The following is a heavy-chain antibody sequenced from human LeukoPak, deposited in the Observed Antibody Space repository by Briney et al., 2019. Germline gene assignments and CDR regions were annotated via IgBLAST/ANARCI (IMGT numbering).Heavy chain of an antibody. V-gene: IGHV6-1*01. Sequence: SQTLSVTCAISGDSVSSINGAWNWVRQSPSRGLEWLGRNYYRSKWYSDYAVPIQGRMSINPDTSKTHFTLPLFSVTPDDTAVYYCARDAATTGWYTFDYWGQGTRVTVSS. CDR2: NYYRSKWYS. D-gene: IGHD6-19*01. CDR1: GDSVSSINGA. CDR3: ARDAATTGWYTFDY. J-gene: IGHJ4*02.